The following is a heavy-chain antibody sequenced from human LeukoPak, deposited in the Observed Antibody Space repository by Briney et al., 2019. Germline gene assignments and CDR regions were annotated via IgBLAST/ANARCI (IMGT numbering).Heavy chain of an antibody. CDR1: GFIFSSYA. D-gene: IGHD3-22*01. V-gene: IGHV3-23*01. CDR2: ISGSGGST. CDR3: AKDLNIAVTMIVVVISPFDY. J-gene: IGHJ4*02. Sequence: GGSLRLSCAASGFIFSSYAMSWVRQAPGKGLEWVSAISGSGGSTYYADSVKGRFTISRDNSKNTLYLQMNSLRAEDTAVHYCAKDLNIAVTMIVVVISPFDYWGQGTLVTVSS.